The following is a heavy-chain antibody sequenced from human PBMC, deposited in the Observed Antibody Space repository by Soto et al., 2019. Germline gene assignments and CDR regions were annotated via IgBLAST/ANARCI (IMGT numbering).Heavy chain of an antibody. CDR3: ARGPGWLRYPLDY. D-gene: IGHD5-12*01. J-gene: IGHJ4*02. CDR1: GGSFSGYY. V-gene: IGHV4-34*01. CDR2: INHSGST. Sequence: QVQLQQWGAGLLKPSETLSLTCAVYGGSFSGYYWSWIRQPPGKGLEWIGEINHSGSTNYNPSLKGGVTISVDTSMNQFSLKLSPVTAAGPAVYYCARGPGWLRYPLDYWGQGTLVTVSS.